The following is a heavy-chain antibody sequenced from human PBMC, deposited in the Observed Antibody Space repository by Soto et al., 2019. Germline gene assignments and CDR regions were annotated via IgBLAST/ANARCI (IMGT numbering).Heavy chain of an antibody. J-gene: IGHJ4*02. CDR1: GFIFGNFW. Sequence: GGSLRLSCAASGFIFGNFWMSWVRQAPGKGLEWVANIKEDGSEKYHVDSVKGRFTISRDNVKNLMYLQMDSLRAEDTAVYKCVRGGSHSFDYCGQGTLVTVSS. CDR3: VRGGSHSFDY. V-gene: IGHV3-7*05. CDR2: IKEDGSEK. D-gene: IGHD1-26*01.